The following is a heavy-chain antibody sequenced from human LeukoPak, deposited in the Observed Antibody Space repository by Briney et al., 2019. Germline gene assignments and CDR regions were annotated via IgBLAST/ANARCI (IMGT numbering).Heavy chain of an antibody. CDR2: ISYDGSNK. J-gene: IGHJ4*02. CDR3: TTGPERDY. CDR1: GFTFSSYA. V-gene: IGHV3-30*04. Sequence: GRSLRLSCAASGFTFSSYAMHWVRQAPGKGLDWVGVISYDGSNKYYADSVKSGFTISRDNSTNTLYLQMNSLRAEDTAVYYTTTGPERDYWGQGTLVTVSS. D-gene: IGHD3-9*01.